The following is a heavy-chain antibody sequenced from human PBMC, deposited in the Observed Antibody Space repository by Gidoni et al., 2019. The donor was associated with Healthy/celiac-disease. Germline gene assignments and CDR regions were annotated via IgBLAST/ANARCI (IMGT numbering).Heavy chain of an antibody. CDR2: IWYDGSNK. CDR3: ARDAGEWELSDYFDY. V-gene: IGHV3-33*01. CDR1: GFTFSSYG. Sequence: QVQLVESGGGVVQPGRSLRLYCAASGFTFSSYGMHWVRQAPGKGLEWVAVIWYDGSNKYYADSVKGRFTISRDNSKNTLYLQMNSLRAEDTAVYYCARDAGEWELSDYFDYWGQGTLVTVSS. J-gene: IGHJ4*02. D-gene: IGHD1-26*01.